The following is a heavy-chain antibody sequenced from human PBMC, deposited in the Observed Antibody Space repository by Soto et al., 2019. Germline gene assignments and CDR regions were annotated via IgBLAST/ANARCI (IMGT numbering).Heavy chain of an antibody. J-gene: IGHJ6*02. D-gene: IGHD6-13*01. Sequence: PGGSLRLSCAASGFTFSNAWMSWVRQAPGKGLEWVGRIKSKTDGGTTDYAAPVKGRFTISRDDSKNTLYLQMNSLKTEDTAVYYCTTAVAAAGDYYYYGMDVWGQGTTVTVSS. CDR3: TTAVAAAGDYYYYGMDV. V-gene: IGHV3-15*01. CDR2: IKSKTDGGTT. CDR1: GFTFSNAW.